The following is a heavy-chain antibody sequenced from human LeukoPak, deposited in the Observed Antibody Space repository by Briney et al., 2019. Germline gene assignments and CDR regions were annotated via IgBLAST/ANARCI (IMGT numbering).Heavy chain of an antibody. D-gene: IGHD2-2*01. Sequence: PRGSLRLSCAGSGFTFSSYAMSWVRQAPGKGLEWVSAISGSGGSTYYADSVKGRFTISRDNSKNTLYLQMNSLRAEDTAVYYCAKDCSSTSCYDYWGQGTLVTVSS. J-gene: IGHJ4*02. CDR1: GFTFSSYA. V-gene: IGHV3-23*01. CDR2: ISGSGGST. CDR3: AKDCSSTSCYDY.